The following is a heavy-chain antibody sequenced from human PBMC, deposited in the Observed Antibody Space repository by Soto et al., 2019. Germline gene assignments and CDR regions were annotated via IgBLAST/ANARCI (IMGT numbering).Heavy chain of an antibody. Sequence: QVQLQESGPGLVKPSETLSLTCTVSGGSISSYYWSWIRQPPGKGLEWIGYIYYSGSTNYNPSLTSRVTISVDTSKNPFSLKLSSVTAADTAVYYCARRSMILGGYYFDYWGQGTLVTVSS. V-gene: IGHV4-59*08. CDR2: IYYSGST. CDR1: GGSISSYY. CDR3: ARRSMILGGYYFDY. J-gene: IGHJ4*02. D-gene: IGHD3-16*01.